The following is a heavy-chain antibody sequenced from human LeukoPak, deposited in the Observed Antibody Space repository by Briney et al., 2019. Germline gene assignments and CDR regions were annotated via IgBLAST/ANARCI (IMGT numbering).Heavy chain of an antibody. J-gene: IGHJ4*02. CDR1: GYTFNIYY. D-gene: IGHD3-10*01. Sequence: ASVKVSCKASGYTFNIYYIIWVRQAPGQGLEWMGWISAYNGKTNYAQKLQGRVTMTTDTSTTTAYMELRSLRSDDTAVYYCARVKEIFGSGSYLGDYWGQGTLVTASS. CDR3: ARVKEIFGSGSYLGDY. V-gene: IGHV1-18*01. CDR2: ISAYNGKT.